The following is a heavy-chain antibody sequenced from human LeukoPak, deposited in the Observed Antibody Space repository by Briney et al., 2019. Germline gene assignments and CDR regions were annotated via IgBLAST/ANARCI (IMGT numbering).Heavy chain of an antibody. CDR2: IKVDGSEK. Sequence: GGSLRLSCAASGFTFSSYWMSWVRQAPGKGLEWVANIKVDGSEKYYVDSVKGRFTISRDNAKNSLYLQINSLRVEDTAVYYCASAPWNSYNGWGQGTMVIVSS. D-gene: IGHD1-7*01. V-gene: IGHV3-7*01. CDR3: ASAPWNSYNG. J-gene: IGHJ3*01. CDR1: GFTFSSYW.